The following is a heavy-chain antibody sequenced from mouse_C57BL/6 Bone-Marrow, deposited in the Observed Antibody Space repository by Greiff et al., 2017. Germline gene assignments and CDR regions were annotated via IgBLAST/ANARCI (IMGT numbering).Heavy chain of an antibody. Sequence: EVHLVESGGGLVKPGGSLKLSCAASGFTFSSYAMSWVRQTPEKRLEWVATISAGGSYTYYPDNVKGRFTISRDNAKNNLYLQMSHLKSEDTAFYYCARHRNWRFAYGRQGTLVTVSA. CDR3: ARHRNWRFAY. V-gene: IGHV5-4*01. CDR2: ISAGGSYT. CDR1: GFTFSSYA. J-gene: IGHJ3*01. D-gene: IGHD4-1*01.